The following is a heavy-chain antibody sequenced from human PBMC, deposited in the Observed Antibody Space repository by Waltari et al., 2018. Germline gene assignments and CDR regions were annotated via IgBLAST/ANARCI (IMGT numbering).Heavy chain of an antibody. CDR3: ARTARIPGY. V-gene: IGHV4-59*01. CDR1: GDSITNDY. J-gene: IGHJ4*02. Sequence: QVHLQESGPGLVEPSETLSLTCTVSGDSITNDYWSWIRQPPGEGLEYIGYIFYTGITKYNPSLKGRVSISVDTSKNQLSLKLTSVTVADTAVYYCARTARIPGYWGQGSLVTVSS. CDR2: IFYTGIT.